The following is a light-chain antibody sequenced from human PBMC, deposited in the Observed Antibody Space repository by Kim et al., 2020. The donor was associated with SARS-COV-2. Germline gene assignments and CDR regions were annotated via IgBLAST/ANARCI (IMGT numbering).Light chain of an antibody. V-gene: IGLV3-27*01. Sequence: SYELTQPSSVSVSPGQTARITCSGDVLAKKYARWFQQKPGQAPVLVIYKDSERPSGIPERFSGSSSGTTVTLTISGAQVEDEADYYCYSAADNNPQWVFGGGTQLTVL. CDR3: YSAADNNPQWV. J-gene: IGLJ3*02. CDR2: KDS. CDR1: VLAKKY.